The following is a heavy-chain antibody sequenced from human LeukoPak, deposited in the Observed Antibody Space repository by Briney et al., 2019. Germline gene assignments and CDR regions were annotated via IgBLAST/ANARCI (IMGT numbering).Heavy chain of an antibody. CDR1: GYTYTGHY. V-gene: IGHV1-2*02. CDR2: INPNSGGT. CDR3: ARDRGSGSYYKLGY. J-gene: IGHJ4*02. Sequence: ASVKVSCKASGYTYTGHYMHWVRQAPGQGLEWMGWINPNSGGTNYAQKFQGRVTMTRDTSISTAYMELSRLRSDDTAVYYCARDRGSGSYYKLGYWGQGTLVTVSS. D-gene: IGHD3-10*01.